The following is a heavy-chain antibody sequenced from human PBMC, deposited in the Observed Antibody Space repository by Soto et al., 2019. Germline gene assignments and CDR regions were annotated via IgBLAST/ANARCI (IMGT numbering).Heavy chain of an antibody. D-gene: IGHD1-1*01. J-gene: IGHJ3*02. V-gene: IGHV1-24*01. CDR3: ATDNWNDGGSTAFDI. CDR2: FDPEDGET. CDR1: GYTLTELS. Sequence: ASVKVSCKVSGYTLTELSMHWVRQAPGKGLEWMGGFDPEDGETIYAQKFQGKVTMTEDTSTDTAYMELSSLRSEDTAVYYCATDNWNDGGSTAFDIWGQGTMVTV.